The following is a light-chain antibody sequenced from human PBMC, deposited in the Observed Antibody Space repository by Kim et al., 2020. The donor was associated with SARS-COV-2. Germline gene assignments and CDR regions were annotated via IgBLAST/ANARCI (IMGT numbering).Light chain of an antibody. J-gene: IGLJ3*02. CDR2: GRN. V-gene: IGLV3-19*01. Sequence: ALGQTVRITGQGGGLRNFYASWYQQKPRQGPVVVIYGRNDRPTGIPDRFSGSNSGNTASLTITGAQAEDEANYYCNSRDSSGNHLVFGGGTQLTVL. CDR3: NSRDSSGNHLV. CDR1: GLRNFY.